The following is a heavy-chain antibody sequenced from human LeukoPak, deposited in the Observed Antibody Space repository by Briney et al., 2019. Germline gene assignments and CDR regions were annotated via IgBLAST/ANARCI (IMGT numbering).Heavy chain of an antibody. J-gene: IGHJ2*01. CDR1: GDSISSYY. CDR2: IYYSGST. CDR3: ARRNYYDSSCYYHGWYVDL. V-gene: IGHV4-59*08. D-gene: IGHD3-22*01. Sequence: SETLSLTCTVSGDSISSYYWSWIRQPPGKGLEWIGYIYYSGSTNYNPSLKSRVTISVDTSKNQFSLKLSSVTAADTAVYYCARRNYYDSSCYYHGWYVDLWGRGTLVTVSS.